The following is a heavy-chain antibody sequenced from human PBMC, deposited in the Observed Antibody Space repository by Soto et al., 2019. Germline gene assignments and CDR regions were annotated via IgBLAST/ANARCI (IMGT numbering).Heavy chain of an antibody. CDR3: ANASMVRGGYYYYYMDV. CDR2: ISGSGGST. CDR1: GFTFSSYA. J-gene: IGHJ6*03. D-gene: IGHD3-10*01. Sequence: EVQLLESGGGLVQPGGSLRLSCAASGFTFSSYAMSWVRQAPGKGLEWVSAISGSGGSTYYADSVKGRFTISRDNSKNTLYLQMNSLRAEDTAVYYCANASMVRGGYYYYYMDVWGKGTTVTVSS. V-gene: IGHV3-23*01.